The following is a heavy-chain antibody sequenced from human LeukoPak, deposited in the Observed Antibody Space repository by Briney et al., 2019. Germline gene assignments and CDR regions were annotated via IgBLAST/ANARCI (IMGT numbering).Heavy chain of an antibody. J-gene: IGHJ3*02. Sequence: ASVKVSCKASGYTFTSYGISWVRQAPGQGLEWMGWISAYNGNTNYAQKLQGRVTMTTDTSTGTAYMELRSLRSDDTAVYYCARRRRIGAVGTDAFDIWGQGTMVTVSS. V-gene: IGHV1-18*01. CDR3: ARRRRIGAVGTDAFDI. D-gene: IGHD6-13*01. CDR2: ISAYNGNT. CDR1: GYTFTSYG.